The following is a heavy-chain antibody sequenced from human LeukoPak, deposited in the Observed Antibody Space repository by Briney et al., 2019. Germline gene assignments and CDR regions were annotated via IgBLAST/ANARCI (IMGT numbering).Heavy chain of an antibody. CDR2: ISGSGGST. J-gene: IGHJ4*02. V-gene: IGHV3-23*01. Sequence: GGSLRLSCAASGFTFSSYAMSWVRQAPGKGLEWVSAISGSGGSTYYADSVKGRFTISRDNSKNTLYLQMTSLSAEDTAVYYCAKDPKATSGIAAAGRPQANYFDYWGQGTLVTVSS. CDR1: GFTFSSYA. D-gene: IGHD6-13*01. CDR3: AKDPKATSGIAAAGRPQANYFDY.